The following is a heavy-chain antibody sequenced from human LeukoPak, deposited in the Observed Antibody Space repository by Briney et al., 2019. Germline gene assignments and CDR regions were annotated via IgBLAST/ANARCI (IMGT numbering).Heavy chain of an antibody. CDR1: GGSISSYY. CDR2: IYYSGST. V-gene: IGHV4-59*08. J-gene: IGHJ3*02. Sequence: SETLSLTCTVSGGSISSYYWSWIRQPPGTGLEWIGYIYYSGSTNYNPSLKSRVTISVDTSKNQFSLKLSSVTAADTAVYYCARRGTYGGIAFDIWGQGTMVTVSS. D-gene: IGHD4-23*01. CDR3: ARRGTYGGIAFDI.